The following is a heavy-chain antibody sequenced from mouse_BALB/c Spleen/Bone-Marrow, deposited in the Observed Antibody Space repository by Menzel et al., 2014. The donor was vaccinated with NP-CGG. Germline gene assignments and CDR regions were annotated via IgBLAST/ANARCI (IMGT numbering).Heavy chain of an antibody. D-gene: IGHD2-4*01. CDR3: ARAMIYYYAMDY. CDR1: GYSFXSFI. Sequence: EVQLVESGPELVKPGASVKMSCKASGYSFXSFILHWVKMRPGQGLEWIGYINPYNDGTKYNEKFKGKAILTSDKSSSSANMELSSLTSEDSAVYYCARAMIYYYAMDYWGQGTSVTVSS. J-gene: IGHJ4*01. V-gene: IGHV1-14*01. CDR2: INPYNDGT.